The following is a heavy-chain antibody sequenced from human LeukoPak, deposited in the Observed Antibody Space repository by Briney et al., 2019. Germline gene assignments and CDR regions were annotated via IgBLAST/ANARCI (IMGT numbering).Heavy chain of an antibody. Sequence: PSETLSLTCTVSGGSIGSYYWSWIRQPPGKGLEWIGYIYYSGSTNYNPSLKSRVTISVDTSKNQFSLKLSSVTAADTAVYYCARFVVVTANFDYWGQGTLVTVSS. D-gene: IGHD2-21*02. J-gene: IGHJ4*02. CDR1: GGSIGSYY. CDR3: ARFVVVTANFDY. V-gene: IGHV4-59*08. CDR2: IYYSGST.